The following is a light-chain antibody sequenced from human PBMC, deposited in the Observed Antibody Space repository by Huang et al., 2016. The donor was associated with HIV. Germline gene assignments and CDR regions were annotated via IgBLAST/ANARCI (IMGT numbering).Light chain of an antibody. CDR1: QNISRY. J-gene: IGKJ2*01. CDR2: AAI. V-gene: IGKV1-39*01. Sequence: DIQMTQSPSSLSALIGDRVIISCRAIQNISRYLNWYQQKPGKAPKLLIYAAISLQSGVPSTFSGSGSGKDFTLTITNLQPEDSATYYCQQSDRTPRTFGQGTKLEIK. CDR3: QQSDRTPRT.